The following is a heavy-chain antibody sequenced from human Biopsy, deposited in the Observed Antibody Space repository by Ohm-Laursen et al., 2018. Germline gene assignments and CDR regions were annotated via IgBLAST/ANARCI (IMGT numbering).Heavy chain of an antibody. CDR2: IYYSGGT. V-gene: IGHV4-59*01. D-gene: IGHD1-26*01. Sequence: TLSLTCSVSGGSMTGYAWSWIRLAPGKGLEWIGYIYYSGGTKYNPSLASRVTFSVDMSKSRFSLKLYSVTAADTAVYYCARVEAGTYDALDIWGQGTLVAVSA. CDR3: ARVEAGTYDALDI. J-gene: IGHJ3*02. CDR1: GGSMTGYA.